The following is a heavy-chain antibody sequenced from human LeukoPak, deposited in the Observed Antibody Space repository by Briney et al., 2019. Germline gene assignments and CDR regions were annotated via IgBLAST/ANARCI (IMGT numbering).Heavy chain of an antibody. D-gene: IGHD5-12*01. Sequence: PGGYLRLSCAASGFSFSSYWMHWVRQAPGKGLVCVSRINSDGSSTTYADSVKGRFTISRDNAKNTLYLQMNSLRVEDTAVYYCAREGRVSGYDFDYWGQGNLVTVSS. CDR2: INSDGSST. J-gene: IGHJ4*02. V-gene: IGHV3-74*01. CDR3: AREGRVSGYDFDY. CDR1: GFSFSSYW.